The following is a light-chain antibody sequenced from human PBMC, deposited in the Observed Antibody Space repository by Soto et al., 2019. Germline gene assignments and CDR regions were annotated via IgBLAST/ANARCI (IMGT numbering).Light chain of an antibody. V-gene: IGKV3-15*01. CDR3: QQYHNWPLT. CDR2: AAS. CDR1: QSVSNY. Sequence: IVMTQSPATLSVSIGERATLSCRASQSVSNYLAWHQQKPVQAPRILMYAASTLQTGIPARFSGSGSGTEFTLTISSLQPEDVAVYYCQQYHNWPLTFGQGTRLEIK. J-gene: IGKJ5*01.